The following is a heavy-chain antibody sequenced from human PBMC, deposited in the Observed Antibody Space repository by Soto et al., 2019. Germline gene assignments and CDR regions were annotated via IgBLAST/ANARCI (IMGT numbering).Heavy chain of an antibody. CDR1: GGSITSSFY. CDR2: IYGTGNT. Sequence: QLQLQESGPGLVKPSETLSLSCTVSGGSITSSFYWGWIRQPPGKGLEWIGSIYGTGNTYYNPSLXXLVNISADTSKTQFSLNLISVTDADTAVNYSRSRSGYSTDVWVQGATVTVSS. D-gene: IGHD6-25*01. J-gene: IGHJ6*02. CDR3: RSRSGYSTDV. V-gene: IGHV4-39*01.